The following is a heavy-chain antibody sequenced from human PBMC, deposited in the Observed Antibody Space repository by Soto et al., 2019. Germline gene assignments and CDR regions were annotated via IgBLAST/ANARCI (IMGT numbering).Heavy chain of an antibody. CDR3: ATYSSLDY. V-gene: IGHV3-53*02. J-gene: IGHJ4*02. D-gene: IGHD6-13*01. CDR2: IYSGGST. Sequence: EVQLVETGGGLIQPGGSLRLSCAASGFTVSNNYMSWVRQAPGKGREWVSLIYSGGSTYYADSVKGRFTISRDNSKNTLYLQMNSLRAEDTAVYYCATYSSLDYWGQGTLVTVSS. CDR1: GFTVSNNY.